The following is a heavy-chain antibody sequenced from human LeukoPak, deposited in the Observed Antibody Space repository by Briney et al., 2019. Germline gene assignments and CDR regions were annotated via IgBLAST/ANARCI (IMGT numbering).Heavy chain of an antibody. CDR1: GGSISSSSYY. V-gene: IGHV4-39*07. Sequence: SETLSLTCTVSGGSISSSSYYWGWIRQPPGKGLGWIGEINHSGSTNYNPSLKSRVTISVDTSKNQFSLKLSSVTAADTAVYYCAREGVVPAAIHIGWFDPWGQGTLVTVSS. CDR2: INHSGST. CDR3: AREGVVPAAIHIGWFDP. J-gene: IGHJ5*02. D-gene: IGHD2-2*01.